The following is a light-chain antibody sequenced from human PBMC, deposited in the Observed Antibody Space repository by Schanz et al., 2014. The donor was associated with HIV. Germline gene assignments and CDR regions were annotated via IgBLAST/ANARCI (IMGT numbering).Light chain of an antibody. CDR3: QQYGNSPLT. CDR1: QSVRSD. V-gene: IGKV3D-15*01. Sequence: EIVMTQSPATLSVSPGERATLSCRASQSVRSDLAWYHQKPGQAPRLLIYDASNRATGIPARFSGSGSGTDFTLTISRLEPEDFAVYYCQQYGNSPLTFGGGTKVEIK. CDR2: DAS. J-gene: IGKJ4*01.